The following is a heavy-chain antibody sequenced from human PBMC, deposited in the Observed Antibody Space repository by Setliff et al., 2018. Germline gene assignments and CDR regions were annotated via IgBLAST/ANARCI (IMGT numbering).Heavy chain of an antibody. V-gene: IGHV1-18*01. CDR3: ARDVGTSSFEVATMIVVAATDAFDI. CDR1: GYTFTSYG. D-gene: IGHD3-22*01. Sequence: ASVKVSCKASGYTFTSYGISWVRQAPGQGLEWMGWISAYNGNTNYAQKLQGRVTMTTDTSTSTAYMELRSLRSDDTAVYYCARDVGTSSFEVATMIVVAATDAFDIWGQGTMVTVS. CDR2: ISAYNGNT. J-gene: IGHJ3*02.